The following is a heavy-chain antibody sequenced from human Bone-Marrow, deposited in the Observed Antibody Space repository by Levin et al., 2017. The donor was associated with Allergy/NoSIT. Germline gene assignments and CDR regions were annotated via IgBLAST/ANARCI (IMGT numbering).Heavy chain of an antibody. Sequence: SCAASGFTFSSYAMSWVRQAPGKGLEWVSAISGSGGSTYYADSVKGRFTISRDNSKNTLYLQMNSLRAEDTAVYYCAKGSDIVVVTAPLGVWGQGTLVTVSS. CDR3: AKGSDIVVVTAPLGV. V-gene: IGHV3-23*01. D-gene: IGHD2-21*02. J-gene: IGHJ4*02. CDR2: ISGSGGST. CDR1: GFTFSSYA.